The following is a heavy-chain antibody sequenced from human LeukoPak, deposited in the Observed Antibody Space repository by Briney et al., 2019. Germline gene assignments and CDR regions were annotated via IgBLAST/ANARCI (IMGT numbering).Heavy chain of an antibody. D-gene: IGHD3-22*01. V-gene: IGHV3-21*01. CDR1: GFTFSSYS. CDR2: ISSSSSYI. J-gene: IGHJ4*02. Sequence: GGSLRLSCAASGFTFSSYSMSWVRQAPGKGLEWVSSISSSSSYIYYADSVKGRFTISRDNAKNSLYLQMNSLRAEDTAVYYCARVTVEVVPYFDYWGQGTLVTVSS. CDR3: ARVTVEVVPYFDY.